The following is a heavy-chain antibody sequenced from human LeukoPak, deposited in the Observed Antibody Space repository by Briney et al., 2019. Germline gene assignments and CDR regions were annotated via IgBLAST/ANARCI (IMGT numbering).Heavy chain of an antibody. CDR3: ARDVVGMGGYGAYVGLPLDY. CDR2: IKQDGSEK. J-gene: IGHJ4*02. CDR1: GFTFSSYW. Sequence: PGGSLRLSCAASGFTFSSYWTSWVRQAPGKGLEWVANIKQDGSEKYYVDSVKGRFTISRDNAKNSLYLQMNSLRAEDTAVYYCARDVVGMGGYGAYVGLPLDYWDQGTLVTVSS. D-gene: IGHD5-12*01. V-gene: IGHV3-7*01.